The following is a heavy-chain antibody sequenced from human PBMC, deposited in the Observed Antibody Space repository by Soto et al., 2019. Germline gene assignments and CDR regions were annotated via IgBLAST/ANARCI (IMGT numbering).Heavy chain of an antibody. J-gene: IGHJ6*03. CDR3: ARDFWSGYYKFDYYYYMDV. D-gene: IGHD3-3*01. Sequence: LRLSCAASGFTVSSNYMSWVRQAPGKGLEWVSVIYSGGSTYYADSVKGRFTISKDNSKNTLYLQMNSLRAEDTAVYYCARDFWSGYYKFDYYYYMDVWGKGTTVTVSS. CDR2: IYSGGST. V-gene: IGHV3-66*01. CDR1: GFTVSSNY.